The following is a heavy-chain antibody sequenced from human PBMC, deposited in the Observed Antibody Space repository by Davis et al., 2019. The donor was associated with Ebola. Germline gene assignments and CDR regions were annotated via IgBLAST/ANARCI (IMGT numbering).Heavy chain of an antibody. J-gene: IGHJ5*02. CDR2: IYHSGST. CDR3: ARRRAGTLWFDP. V-gene: IGHV4-4*02. D-gene: IGHD6-13*01. CDR1: GGSISSSNW. Sequence: MPSETLSLTCAVSGGSISSSNWWSWVRQPPGKGLEWIGEIYHSGSTNYKPSLKSRVTISVDTSKNQFSLKLSSVTAADTAVYYCARRRAGTLWFDPWGQGTLVTVSS.